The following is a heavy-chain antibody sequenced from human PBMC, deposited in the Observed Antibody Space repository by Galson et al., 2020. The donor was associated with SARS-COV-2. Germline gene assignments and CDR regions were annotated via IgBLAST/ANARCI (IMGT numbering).Heavy chain of an antibody. CDR3: ARDGQTSSGWAFDY. V-gene: IGHV3-33*01. CDR1: GFTFRSHA. Sequence: GGSLRLSCAASGFTFRSHAMHWVRHAPGKGLEWVAQIFFNGSDKYYGDSVKGRFTISRDSSKNTVYLQMNNLRADDTAVYYCARDGQTSSGWAFDYWGQGTLVTVSS. D-gene: IGHD6-19*01. CDR2: IFFNGSDK. J-gene: IGHJ4*02.